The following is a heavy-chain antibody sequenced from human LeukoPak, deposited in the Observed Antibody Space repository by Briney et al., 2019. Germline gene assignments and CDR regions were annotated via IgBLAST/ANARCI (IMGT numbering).Heavy chain of an antibody. CDR1: GYTFTDYY. D-gene: IGHD6-19*01. CDR3: ASSIAVAGTAAFDI. Sequence: GASVKVSCKASGYTFTDYYMHWVRQAPGQGLEWMGGIIPIFGTANYAQKFQGRVTITADESTSTAYMELSSLRSEDTAVYYCASSIAVAGTAAFDIWGQGTMVTVSS. V-gene: IGHV1-69*13. CDR2: IIPIFGTA. J-gene: IGHJ3*02.